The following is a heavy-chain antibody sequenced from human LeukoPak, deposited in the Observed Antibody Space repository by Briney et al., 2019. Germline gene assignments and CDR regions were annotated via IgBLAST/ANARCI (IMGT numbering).Heavy chain of an antibody. V-gene: IGHV1-2*04. D-gene: IGHD3-10*01. CDR1: GYTFTGYY. J-gene: IGHJ5*02. CDR2: INPNSGGT. CDR3: ARDLSSPLAGYYYGSGSTWFDP. Sequence: ASVKVSCKASGYTFTGYYMHWVRQVPGQGLEWMGWINPNSGGTNYAQKFQGWVTMTRDTSISTAYMELSRLRSDDTAVYYCARDLSSPLAGYYYGSGSTWFDPWGQGTLVTVSS.